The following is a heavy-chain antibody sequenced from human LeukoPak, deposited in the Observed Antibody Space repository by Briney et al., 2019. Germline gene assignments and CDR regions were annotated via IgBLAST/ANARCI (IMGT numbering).Heavy chain of an antibody. CDR3: GKERYGSSSVVDY. Sequence: AGGSLRLSCAASGFTFTDHAMSWVRQAPGKGLEWVSGITGSGDSTYYADSVKGRFTISRDNSKNTMYLQMNSLRVEDTAVYHCGKERYGSSSVVDYWGHGTLVTVSS. V-gene: IGHV3-23*01. D-gene: IGHD6-6*01. J-gene: IGHJ4*01. CDR1: GFTFTDHA. CDR2: ITGSGDST.